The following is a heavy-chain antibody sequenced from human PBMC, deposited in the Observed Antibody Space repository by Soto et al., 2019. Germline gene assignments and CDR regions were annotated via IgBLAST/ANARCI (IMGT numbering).Heavy chain of an antibody. CDR2: IYYSGNT. CDR1: GGSITTGGRY. J-gene: IGHJ3*02. V-gene: IGHV4-31*02. D-gene: IGHD1-1*01. CDR3: AQALVVTGGDGFDI. Sequence: QVRLQEWGPGLVKPSQTLSLKCSVSGGSITTGGRYWSWIRQLPGKGLEWIGDIYYSGNTYYNASLKSRVTISVDAAKNQFFLKLSSVTAADTAVYYCAQALVVTGGDGFDIWGQGRLVTVSS.